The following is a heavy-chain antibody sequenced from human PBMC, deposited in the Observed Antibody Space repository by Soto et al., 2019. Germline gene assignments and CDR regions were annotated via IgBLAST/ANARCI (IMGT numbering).Heavy chain of an antibody. Sequence: SSVKGYWKGVGESMSSYASVWGRQAPGQGLEWMGGIIPIFGTANYAQKFQGRVTITADKSTSTAYMELSSLRSEDTAVYYCARLIWLQIYPIFAYWRQGTLVTASS. J-gene: IGHJ4*02. CDR3: ARLIWLQIYPIFAY. V-gene: IGHV1-69*06. CDR1: GESMSSYA. CDR2: IIPIFGTA. D-gene: IGHD5-12*01.